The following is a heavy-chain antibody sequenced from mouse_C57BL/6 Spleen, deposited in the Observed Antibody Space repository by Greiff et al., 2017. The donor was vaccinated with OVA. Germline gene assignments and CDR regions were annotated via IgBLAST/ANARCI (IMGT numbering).Heavy chain of an antibody. CDR3: ARSSPGSIYAYAMDY. J-gene: IGHJ4*01. CDR1: GYTFTSYW. CDR2: IHPNSGST. Sequence: QVQLQQPGAELVKPGASVKLSCKASGYTFTSYWMHWVKQRPGQGLEWIGMIHPNSGSTNYNEKFKSKATLTVDKSSSTAYMQLSSLTSEDSAVYYCARSSPGSIYAYAMDYWGQGTSVTVSS. V-gene: IGHV1-64*01. D-gene: IGHD1-1*01.